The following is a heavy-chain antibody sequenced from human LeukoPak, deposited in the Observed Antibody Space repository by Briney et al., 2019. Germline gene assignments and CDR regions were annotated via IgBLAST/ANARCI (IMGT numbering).Heavy chain of an antibody. J-gene: IGHJ5*02. Sequence: PSETLSLTCAVYGGSFSGYYWSWIRQPPGKGLEWIGEINHSESTNYNPPVQSRVTISVDTSQNQLSLKLSSVTAEDTTVYYFARGRGSSGSRRGFDPWGQGTLVTVSS. CDR3: ARGRGSSGSRRGFDP. CDR1: GGSFSGYY. V-gene: IGHV4-34*01. D-gene: IGHD6-19*01. CDR2: INHSEST.